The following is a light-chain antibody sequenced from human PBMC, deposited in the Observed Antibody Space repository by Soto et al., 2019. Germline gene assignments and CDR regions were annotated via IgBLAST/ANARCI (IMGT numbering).Light chain of an antibody. CDR2: AAS. CDR1: QGIGTY. CDR3: QQLNSYT. V-gene: IGKV1-9*01. Sequence: DIQLTQSPSFLSASVGDRVTITCRASQGIGTYLAWYQQKPGKAPNLLIYAASTLQSGVPSRFSGSGSGTEFTLTIRSLQPEDFATYSCQQLNSYTFGQGTRLEIX. J-gene: IGKJ5*01.